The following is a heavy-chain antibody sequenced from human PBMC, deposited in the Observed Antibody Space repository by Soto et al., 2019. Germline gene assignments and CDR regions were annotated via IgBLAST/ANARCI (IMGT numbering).Heavy chain of an antibody. CDR2: ITINGNT. CDR1: GAYISYFS. CDR3: ARETGENWTYEAH. Sequence: SETRSLTWRVSGAYISYFSWSWIRQPAGKGLEWIGRITINGNTQKNPSFKRRVTMSIDTPRNHFSLDLQSATAADTALYYCARETGENWTYEAHWGPGTLVTVSS. D-gene: IGHD1-7*01. V-gene: IGHV4-4*07. J-gene: IGHJ1*01.